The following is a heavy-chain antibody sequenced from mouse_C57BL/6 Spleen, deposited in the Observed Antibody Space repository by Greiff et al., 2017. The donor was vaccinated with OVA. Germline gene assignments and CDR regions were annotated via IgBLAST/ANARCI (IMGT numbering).Heavy chain of an antibody. V-gene: IGHV1-82*01. J-gene: IGHJ3*01. Sequence: QVQLKESGPELVKPGASVKISCKASGYAFSSSWMNWVKQRPGKGLEWIGRIYPGDGDTNYNGKFKGKATLTADKSSSTAYMQLSSLTSEDSAVYFCARHYSNSWFAYWGQGTLVTVSA. CDR1: GYAFSSSW. CDR3: ARHYSNSWFAY. CDR2: IYPGDGDT. D-gene: IGHD2-5*01.